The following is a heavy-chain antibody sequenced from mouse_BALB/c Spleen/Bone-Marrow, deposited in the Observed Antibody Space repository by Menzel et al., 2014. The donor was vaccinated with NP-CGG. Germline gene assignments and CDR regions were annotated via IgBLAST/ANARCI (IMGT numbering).Heavy chain of an antibody. J-gene: IGHJ3*01. D-gene: IGHD2-2*01. CDR1: GYAFTNYL. Sequence: QVTLKESGAELERPGTSVKVSCKASGYAFTNYLIEWVKQRPGQGLEWIGVTNPGSGSSNYNENFKGKATLTADRSSSTAYMLLNSLTSDDSAVYFCARSRGYDVGPFAFWGQGTLVTVSA. V-gene: IGHV1-54*01. CDR3: ARSRGYDVGPFAF. CDR2: TNPGSGSS.